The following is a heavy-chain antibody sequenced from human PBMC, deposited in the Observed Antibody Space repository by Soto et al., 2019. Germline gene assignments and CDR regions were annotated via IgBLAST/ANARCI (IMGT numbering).Heavy chain of an antibody. CDR3: AKGRTGR. CDR2: ISSGGSPI. V-gene: IGHV3-48*02. CDR1: GFTFSSFS. Sequence: EVHLVESGGGLVQPGGSLRLSCAASGFTFSSFSMNWVRQAPGKGLEWVSYISSGGSPIYYADSVKGRFTISRDNAQNSLYLQMNSLRDDDTAVYCCAKGRTGRWGQGTMVTVSS. J-gene: IGHJ3*01. D-gene: IGHD3-9*01.